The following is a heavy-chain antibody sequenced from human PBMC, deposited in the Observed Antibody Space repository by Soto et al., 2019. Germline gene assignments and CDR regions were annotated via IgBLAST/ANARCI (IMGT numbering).Heavy chain of an antibody. CDR2: ISLYSDGT. CDR3: ARVVPGAEAWFGP. Sequence: QVQLVQSGGEVKRPGASVKVSCKTSGYTFSNYGITWVRQAPGQPLEWLGWISLYSDGTNYAQKFQGRVSMTTATSTTTAYMELRSLRSDDRAVYYCARVVPGAEAWFGPWGEGTLVTVSS. V-gene: IGHV1-18*01. J-gene: IGHJ5*02. CDR1: GYTFSNYG. D-gene: IGHD2-2*01.